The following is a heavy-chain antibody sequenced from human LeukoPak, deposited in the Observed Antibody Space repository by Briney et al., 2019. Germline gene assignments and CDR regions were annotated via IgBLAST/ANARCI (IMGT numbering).Heavy chain of an antibody. Sequence: PSETLSLTCTVSGGSISSSSYFWSWIRQPPGKGLEWIGYIYYTGSTNYSPSLKSRVTISVDTSKNQFSLKLSSVTAADTAVYYCARRGRAAADLFDYWGQGTLVTVSS. CDR2: IYYTGST. D-gene: IGHD6-13*01. J-gene: IGHJ4*02. V-gene: IGHV4-61*05. CDR1: GGSISSSSYF. CDR3: ARRGRAAADLFDY.